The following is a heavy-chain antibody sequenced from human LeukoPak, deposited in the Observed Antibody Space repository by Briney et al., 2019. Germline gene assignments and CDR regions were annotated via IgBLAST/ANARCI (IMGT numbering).Heavy chain of an antibody. D-gene: IGHD3-22*01. CDR2: ISSSSSYI. CDR3: ARADSSGYYYFDY. Sequence: GGSLRLPCAASGFTFSSYSMNWVRQAPGKGLEWVSSISSSSSYIYYADSVKGRFTISRDNAKNSLYLQMNSLRAEDTAVYYCARADSSGYYYFDYWGQGTLVTVSS. J-gene: IGHJ4*02. V-gene: IGHV3-21*01. CDR1: GFTFSSYS.